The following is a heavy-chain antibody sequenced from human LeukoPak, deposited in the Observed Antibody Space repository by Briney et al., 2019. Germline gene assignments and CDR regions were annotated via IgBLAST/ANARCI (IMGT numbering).Heavy chain of an antibody. CDR1: GFTFGSYA. D-gene: IGHD3-3*01. CDR3: ARDLLEWYFDY. Sequence: GGSLRLSCAASGFTFGSYAMSWVRQAPGKGLEWVSAISGSGGSTYYADSVKGRFTISRDNSKNTLYLQMNSLRAEDTAVYYCARDLLEWYFDYWGQGTLVTVSS. J-gene: IGHJ4*02. V-gene: IGHV3-23*01. CDR2: ISGSGGST.